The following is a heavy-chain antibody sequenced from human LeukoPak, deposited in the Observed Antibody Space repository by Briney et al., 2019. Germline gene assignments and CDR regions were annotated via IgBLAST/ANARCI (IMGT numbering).Heavy chain of an antibody. Sequence: SQTLSLTCAISGDSLSGNSAVAWNWLRQSASRGLEWLGRTYYRSKWNTYYAVSVKSPITINPATSTTHFSLRLHSVPPEDTAVYYCARGRNSGFDYWGQGTLVTVSS. CDR3: ARGRNSGFDY. CDR2: TYYRSKWNT. CDR1: GDSLSGNSAVA. J-gene: IGHJ4*02. D-gene: IGHD2/OR15-2a*01. V-gene: IGHV6-1*01.